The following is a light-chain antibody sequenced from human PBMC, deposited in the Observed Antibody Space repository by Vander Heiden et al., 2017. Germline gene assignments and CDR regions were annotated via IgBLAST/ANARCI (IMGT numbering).Light chain of an antibody. CDR2: SAS. J-gene: IGKJ4*01. V-gene: IGKV1-39*01. Sequence: DIQMTQSPSSLSTNVGDRVAITCRASQSISNFLTWYQHTPGKAPNLLIYSASTLQTGVPSRFSGSSSGTDFTLTISSLQPEDFATYYCQQTDSLPFPFGGGTKMEIK. CDR1: QSISNF. CDR3: QQTDSLPFP.